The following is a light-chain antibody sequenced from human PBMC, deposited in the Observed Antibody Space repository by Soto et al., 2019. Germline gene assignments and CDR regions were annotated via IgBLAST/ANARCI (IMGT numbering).Light chain of an antibody. J-gene: IGKJ1*01. V-gene: IGKV1-39*01. CDR1: QSISSY. Sequence: DIQMTQSPSSLSASVGDRVTITCRASQSISSYLNWYQQKPGKDPKLLIYAASSLQSGVPSRFSGSLSGTDFTLTISSLQPEDFATYYCQQSYSTLWTFGQGTKVEIK. CDR2: AAS. CDR3: QQSYSTLWT.